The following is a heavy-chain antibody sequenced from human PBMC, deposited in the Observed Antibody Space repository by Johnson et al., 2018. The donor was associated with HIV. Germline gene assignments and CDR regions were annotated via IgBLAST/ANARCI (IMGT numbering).Heavy chain of an antibody. CDR3: ARLGLTDAFDI. Sequence: VQLLESGGGLVQPGGSLRLSCAVSGFTVSSNYMSWVRQAPGKGLEWVSVIYSGGSPYYADSVKGRFTISRDNSKNTLYLKMNSLRAEDTAVYYCARLGLTDAFDIWGQGTMVTVSP. CDR1: GFTVSSNY. CDR2: IYSGGSP. D-gene: IGHD2-8*01. V-gene: IGHV3-66*01. J-gene: IGHJ3*02.